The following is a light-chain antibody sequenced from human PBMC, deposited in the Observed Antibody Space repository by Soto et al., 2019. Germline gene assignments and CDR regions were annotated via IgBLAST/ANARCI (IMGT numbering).Light chain of an antibody. V-gene: IGKV3-15*01. J-gene: IGKJ5*01. Sequence: VMTQAPATLSVSPWERATLSCRASQTINNNIAWYQLKDGQVPRLLIYGASTRATDIPARFSGSGSGTDFTLTISRLEPEDFAVYYCQQSSRSPITFGQGTRLEIK. CDR1: QTINNN. CDR3: QQSSRSPIT. CDR2: GAS.